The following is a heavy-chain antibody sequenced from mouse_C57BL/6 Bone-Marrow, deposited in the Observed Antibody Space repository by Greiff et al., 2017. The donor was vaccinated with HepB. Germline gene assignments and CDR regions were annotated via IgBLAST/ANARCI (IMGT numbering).Heavy chain of an antibody. Sequence: QVHVKQSGPELVKPGASVKISCKASGYAFSSSWMNWVKQRPGKGLEWTGRIYPGDGDTNYNGKFKGKATLTADKSSSTAYMQLSSLTSEDSAVYFCAREMRLRRGAWFAYWGQGTLVTVSA. V-gene: IGHV1-82*01. J-gene: IGHJ3*01. CDR1: GYAFSSSW. CDR2: IYPGDGDT. D-gene: IGHD2-4*01. CDR3: AREMRLRRGAWFAY.